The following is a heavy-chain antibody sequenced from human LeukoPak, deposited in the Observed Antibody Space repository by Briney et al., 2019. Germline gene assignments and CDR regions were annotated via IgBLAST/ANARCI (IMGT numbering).Heavy chain of an antibody. D-gene: IGHD3-22*01. CDR2: IHDDGSDT. J-gene: IGHJ4*02. CDR1: GFTFRSYW. CDR3: ARRLYYDTAGSPFDL. V-gene: IGHV3-74*01. Sequence: ESLTLSCAASGFTFRSYWMGWIRQSPGKGLLWVSRIHDDGSDTSYADSVKGRFTISRDNAKNTLYLQMDGLTAEDTAVYYCARRLYYDTAGSPFDLWGQGTLVIVSS.